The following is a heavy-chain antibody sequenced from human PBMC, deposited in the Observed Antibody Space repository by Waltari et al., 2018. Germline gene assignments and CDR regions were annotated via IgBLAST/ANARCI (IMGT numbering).Heavy chain of an antibody. CDR3: ARGHSSGWYDWDH. V-gene: IGHV1-18*01. D-gene: IGHD6-19*01. Sequence: QVQLVQSGAELKKPGASVKVSCTASGYTFTYSGISWLRQAPGQGLEWMSWSSTSTGSTKFSEKFQARVTMTTDTSTSTAYLELRSLTSDDTAIYYCARGHSSGWYDWDHWGQGTLVTVSS. CDR1: GYTFTYSG. CDR2: SSTSTGST. J-gene: IGHJ4*02.